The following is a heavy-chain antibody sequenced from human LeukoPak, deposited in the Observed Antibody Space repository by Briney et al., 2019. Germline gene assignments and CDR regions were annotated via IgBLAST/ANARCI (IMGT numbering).Heavy chain of an antibody. J-gene: IGHJ6*03. CDR2: VYNSGNT. V-gene: IGHV4-59*01. CDR3: ARDLWWEHYYYYMDV. Sequence: PSETLSLTCTVSGGSISGYYWSWLRQSPGKGLEWVGYVYNSGNTNSNPSLMSRLSISMDTSKNQLSLWLMSVTAADTAVYYCARDLWWEHYYYYMDVWGKGTTVTVSS. CDR1: GGSISGYY. D-gene: IGHD4-23*01.